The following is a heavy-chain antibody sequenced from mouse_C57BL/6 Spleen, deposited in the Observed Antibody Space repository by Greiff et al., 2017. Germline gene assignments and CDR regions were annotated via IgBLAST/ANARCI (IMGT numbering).Heavy chain of an antibody. CDR3: TTIGDSSGFGY. CDR1: GFNFTDYY. CDR2: IDPENGDT. D-gene: IGHD3-2*02. J-gene: IGHJ2*01. V-gene: IGHV14-4*01. Sequence: EVQLQQSGAELVRPGASVKLSCTASGFNFTDYYMHWVKQRPEQGLEWIGWIDPENGDTEYASKFQGKATITADTSSNTAYVQLSSLTSEDPAVYSCTTIGDSSGFGYGGQGTTLPGAS.